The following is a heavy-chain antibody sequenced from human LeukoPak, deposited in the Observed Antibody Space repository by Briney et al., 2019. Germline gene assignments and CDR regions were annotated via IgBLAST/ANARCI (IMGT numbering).Heavy chain of an antibody. CDR3: ARARRYSSSPFDY. J-gene: IGHJ4*02. D-gene: IGHD6-13*01. Sequence: SETLSLTCTVSGGSISSYYWSWIRQPPGKGLEGGGYIYYSGSTNYNPSLTSRVTISVDTSKNQFSLKLSSVTAADTAVYYCARARRYSSSPFDYWGQGTLVTVSS. CDR2: IYYSGST. V-gene: IGHV4-59*01. CDR1: GGSISSYY.